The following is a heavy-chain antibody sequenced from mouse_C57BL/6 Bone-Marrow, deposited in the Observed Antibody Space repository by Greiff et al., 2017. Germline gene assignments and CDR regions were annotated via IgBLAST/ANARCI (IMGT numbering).Heavy chain of an antibody. CDR3: ARRDYDYDGWYFDV. Sequence: QVQLQQSGAELARPGASVKLSCKASGYTFTSYGISWVKQRTGQGLEWIGEIYPRSGNTYYNEKFKGKATLTADKSSSTAYMELRSLTSEDSAVYFCARRDYDYDGWYFDVWGTRATVNVSS. D-gene: IGHD2-4*01. V-gene: IGHV1-81*01. CDR1: GYTFTSYG. J-gene: IGHJ1*03. CDR2: IYPRSGNT.